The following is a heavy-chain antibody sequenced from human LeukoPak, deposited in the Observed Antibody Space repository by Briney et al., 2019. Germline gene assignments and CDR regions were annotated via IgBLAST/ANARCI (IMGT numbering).Heavy chain of an antibody. CDR3: ARTRGGYGDYTFDS. V-gene: IGHV4-4*07. D-gene: IGHD4-17*01. CDR2: IYTSGST. Sequence: PSETLSLTXTVSGGSISSYYWSWIRQTAGKGLEWLGRIYTSGSTNYNPSLKSRVTMSVDTSKNQFSLKLNSVAAADTAVYYCARTRGGYGDYTFDSWGQGTLVTVSS. CDR1: GGSISSYY. J-gene: IGHJ4*02.